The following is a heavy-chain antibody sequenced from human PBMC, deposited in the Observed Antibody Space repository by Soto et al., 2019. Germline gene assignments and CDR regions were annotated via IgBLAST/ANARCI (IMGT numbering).Heavy chain of an antibody. V-gene: IGHV4-4*03. D-gene: IGHD3-10*01. CDR3: ARLGGSGSYSLYYYYGMDV. Sequence: PETLSLTCAVSGGSISSSNWWSWVRQPPGKGLEWIGEIYHSGSTNYNPSLKSRVTISVDKSKNQFSLKLSSVTAADTAVYYCARLGGSGSYSLYYYYGMDVWGQGTTVTVSS. CDR1: GGSISSSNW. J-gene: IGHJ6*02. CDR2: IYHSGST.